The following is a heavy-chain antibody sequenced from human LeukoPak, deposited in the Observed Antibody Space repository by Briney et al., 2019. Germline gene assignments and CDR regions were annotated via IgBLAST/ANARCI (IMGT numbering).Heavy chain of an antibody. Sequence: GASVKVSCKASGYTFTSYGISWVRQAPGQGLEWMGWISAYNGNTNYAQKLQGRVTMTTDTSTSTAYMELRSLRSDDTAVYYCAREGGRYYDFWSGYWGSATYYYMDVWGKGTTVTVSS. V-gene: IGHV1-18*01. CDR2: ISAYNGNT. D-gene: IGHD3-3*01. CDR1: GYTFTSYG. J-gene: IGHJ6*03. CDR3: AREGGRYYDFWSGYWGSATYYYMDV.